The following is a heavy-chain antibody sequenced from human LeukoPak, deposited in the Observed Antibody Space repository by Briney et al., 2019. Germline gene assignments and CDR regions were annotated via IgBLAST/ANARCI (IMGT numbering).Heavy chain of an antibody. V-gene: IGHV4-61*02. D-gene: IGHD3-3*01. Sequence: SQTLSLTCTVSGGSISSGSYYGSWIRQPAGKGLEWIGRIYTSGSTNYNPSLKSRVTISVDTSKNQFSLKLSSVTAADTAVYYCAARVTIFHFDAFDIWGQGTMVTVSS. CDR1: GGSISSGSYY. J-gene: IGHJ3*02. CDR3: AARVTIFHFDAFDI. CDR2: IYTSGST.